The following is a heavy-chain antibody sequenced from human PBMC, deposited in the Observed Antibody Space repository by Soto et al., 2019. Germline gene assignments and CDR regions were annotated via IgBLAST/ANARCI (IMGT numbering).Heavy chain of an antibody. D-gene: IGHD6-6*01. V-gene: IGHV5-10-1*01. J-gene: IGHJ6*02. Sequence: GESLKISCKGSGYSFTSYWISCVRQMPGKGLEWMGRIGPSDSYTNYSPSFQGHVTISADKSISTAYLQWSSLKASDTDMYYCARLSEAQLVYDYYCGMDVRGQGTTVTV. CDR3: ARLSEAQLVYDYYCGMDV. CDR2: IGPSDSYT. CDR1: GYSFTSYW.